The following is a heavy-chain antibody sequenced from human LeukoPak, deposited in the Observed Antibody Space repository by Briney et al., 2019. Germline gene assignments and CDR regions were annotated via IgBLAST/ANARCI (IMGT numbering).Heavy chain of an antibody. Sequence: PGGSLRLSCAASEFTFRSYEMSWIRQPPGKGLEWIGYIYYSGSTTYNPSLKSRVTISLQTSKKQFSLKLSSVTAEDTAVYYCARSIVVAGIVSDYYYYAMDVWGQGTTVTVSS. CDR3: ARSIVVAGIVSDYYYYAMDV. CDR2: IYYSGST. CDR1: EFTFRSYE. J-gene: IGHJ6*02. V-gene: IGHV4-59*08. D-gene: IGHD6-19*01.